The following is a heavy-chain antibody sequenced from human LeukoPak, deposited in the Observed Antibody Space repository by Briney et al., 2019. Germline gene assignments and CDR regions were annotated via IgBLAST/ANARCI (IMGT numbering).Heavy chain of an antibody. D-gene: IGHD6-25*01. CDR2: IYHTGST. CDR3: ATRGRNISGWQAYL. J-gene: IGHJ4*02. Sequence: SETLSLTCTVSGGSISSYYWSWIRQPPGKGLEWIANIYHTGSTNYNPSLSSRVTISIDTAKNQFSLKLTSVTAADTAVYYCATRGRNISGWQAYLWGQGTLVTVSS. V-gene: IGHV4-59*01. CDR1: GGSISSYY.